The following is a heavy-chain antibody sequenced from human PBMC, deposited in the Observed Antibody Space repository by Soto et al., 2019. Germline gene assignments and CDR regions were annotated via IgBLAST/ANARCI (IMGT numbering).Heavy chain of an antibody. CDR1: GFTFSDYD. CDR2: ITGSGSTI. V-gene: IGHV3-11*01. Sequence: QVQLVESGGGLVKPGGSLRLSCAASGFTFSDYDMSWIRQAPGKGLEWVSCITGSGSTIYYEDSVKGRFTISRDNAKNSLFLQMNSLRVEDTAVYYCARTHYYYHYMDVWGKGTTVTVSS. J-gene: IGHJ6*03. CDR3: ARTHYYYHYMDV.